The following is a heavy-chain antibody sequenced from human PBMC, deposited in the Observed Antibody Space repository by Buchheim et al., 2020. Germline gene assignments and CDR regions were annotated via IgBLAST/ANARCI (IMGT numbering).Heavy chain of an antibody. CDR1: GESISNSDW. D-gene: IGHD1-14*01. CDR3: ARHMPEVTGFDC. J-gene: IGHJ4*02. Sequence: QVQLQESGPGLVKPSGTLSLTCVVSGESISNSDWWSWVRLPPGKGLEWIGEAYHTGSTNYNPSLKSRVTISVDKSKNQFSLNLNSVTAADTALYFCARHMPEVTGFDCWGQGTL. CDR2: AYHTGST. V-gene: IGHV4-4*02.